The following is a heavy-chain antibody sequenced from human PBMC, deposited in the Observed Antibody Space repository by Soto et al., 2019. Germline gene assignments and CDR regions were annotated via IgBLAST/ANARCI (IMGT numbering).Heavy chain of an antibody. D-gene: IGHD3-22*01. CDR1: GGSISSYY. CDR2: IYYSGST. CDR3: ASLYDSRFYYYYGMDV. J-gene: IGHJ6*02. V-gene: IGHV4-59*08. Sequence: SETLSLTCTVSGGSISSYYWSWIRQPPGKGLEWIGYIYYSGSTNYNPSLKSRVTISVDTSKNQFSVKLSSVTAADTAVYYCASLYDSRFYYYYGMDVWGQGTTVTVSS.